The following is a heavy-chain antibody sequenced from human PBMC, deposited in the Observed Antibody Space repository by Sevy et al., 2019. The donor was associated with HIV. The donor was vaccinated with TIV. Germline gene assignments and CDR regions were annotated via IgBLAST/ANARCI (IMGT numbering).Heavy chain of an antibody. CDR2: LSFGCGKI. CDR3: AREGCSRPHDY. V-gene: IGHV3-23*01. J-gene: IGHJ4*02. Sequence: GGSLRLSCAASGFAFYEYSMSWIRQAPGKGLEWVATLSFGCGKINYADSVKGRFTISRDNSKNSFYLQMENLRVEDTALYYCAREGCSRPHDYWGQGTRVTVSS. D-gene: IGHD2-8*01. CDR1: GFAFYEYS.